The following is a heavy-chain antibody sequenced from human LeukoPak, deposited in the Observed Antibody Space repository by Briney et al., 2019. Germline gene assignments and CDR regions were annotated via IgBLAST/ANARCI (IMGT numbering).Heavy chain of an antibody. J-gene: IGHJ6*02. Sequence: ASVKVSCKASGYTFTSYDINWVRQATGQGLEWMGWMNPNSGNTGYAQKFQGRVTMTRNTSISTAYMELSSLRSEDTAVYYCARGYSYGYGSYYYGMDVWGQGTTVTVSS. V-gene: IGHV1-8*01. CDR1: GYTFTSYD. CDR3: ARGYSYGYGSYYYGMDV. D-gene: IGHD5-18*01. CDR2: MNPNSGNT.